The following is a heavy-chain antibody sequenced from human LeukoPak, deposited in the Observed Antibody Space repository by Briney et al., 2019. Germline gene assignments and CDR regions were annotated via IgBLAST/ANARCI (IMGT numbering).Heavy chain of an antibody. D-gene: IGHD6-13*01. CDR2: IIPIFGTA. CDR1: GGTFSSYA. CDR3: ARGGSYSSSWYSNWFDP. J-gene: IGHJ5*02. V-gene: IGHV1-69*01. Sequence: SVKVSCKASGGTFSSYAISWVRQAPGQGLEWMGGIIPIFGTANYAQKFQGRVTITADESTSTAYMELSSLRSEDTAVYYCARGGSYSSSWYSNWFDPWGQGTLVTVSS.